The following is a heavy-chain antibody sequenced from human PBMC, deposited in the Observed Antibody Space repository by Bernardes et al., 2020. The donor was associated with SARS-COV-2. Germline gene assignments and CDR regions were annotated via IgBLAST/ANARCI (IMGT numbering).Heavy chain of an antibody. D-gene: IGHD6-19*01. CDR3: ASDPAVAGTGWDYYFDY. V-gene: IGHV3-30-3*01. CDR2: ISYDGSNK. J-gene: IGHJ4*02. Sequence: GGSLRLSCAASGFTFSSYAMHWVRQAPGKGLEWVAVISYDGSNKYYADSVKGRFTISRDNSKNTLYLQMNSLRAEDTAVYYCASDPAVAGTGWDYYFDYWGQGTLVTVSS. CDR1: GFTFSSYA.